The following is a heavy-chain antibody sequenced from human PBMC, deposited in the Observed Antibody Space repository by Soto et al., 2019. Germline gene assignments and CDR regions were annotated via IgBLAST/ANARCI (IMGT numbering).Heavy chain of an antibody. D-gene: IGHD3-9*01. J-gene: IGHJ4*02. V-gene: IGHV4-59*08. CDR2: IYYSGST. CDR1: GASLSSYY. CDR3: ARHRGTISLTDY. Sequence: SETLSLTCVVSGASLSSYYWSWIRQPPGKGLEWIGYIYYSGSTNYNPSLKSRATISVDTSKNQFSLKLSSVTAADTAVYYCARHRGTISLTDYWGQGTLVTV.